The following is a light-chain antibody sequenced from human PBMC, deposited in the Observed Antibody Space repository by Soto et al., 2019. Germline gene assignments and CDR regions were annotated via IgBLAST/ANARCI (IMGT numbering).Light chain of an antibody. CDR1: SSDVGGYNY. J-gene: IGLJ1*01. CDR3: CSHAASYPYV. Sequence: QSLLPQPRSVSGSPGQSVTISCTGTSSDVGGYNYVSWYQQRPGKAPKLMIYDVSRRPSGVPGRFSGSKSGNTASLTISGLQAEDEAEYFCCSHAASYPYVLGNGTKVTV. CDR2: DVS. V-gene: IGLV2-11*01.